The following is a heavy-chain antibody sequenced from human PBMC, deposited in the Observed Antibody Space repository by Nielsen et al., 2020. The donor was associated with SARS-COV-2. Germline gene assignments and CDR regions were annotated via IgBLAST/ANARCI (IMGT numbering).Heavy chain of an antibody. CDR3: ARAPPAAYSSGWYPHYYFDY. D-gene: IGHD6-19*01. V-gene: IGHV4-59*08. CDR2: IYYSGST. Sequence: SETLSLTCTVSGGSISSYYWSWIRQLPGKGLEWIGYIYYSGSTNYNPSLKSRVTISVDTSKNQFSLKLSSVTAADTAVYYCARAPPAAYSSGWYPHYYFDYWGQGTLVTVSS. CDR1: GGSISSYY. J-gene: IGHJ4*02.